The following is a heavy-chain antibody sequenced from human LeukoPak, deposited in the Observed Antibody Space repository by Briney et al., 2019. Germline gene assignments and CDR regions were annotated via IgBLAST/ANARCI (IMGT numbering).Heavy chain of an antibody. V-gene: IGHV3-7*01. D-gene: IGHD3-22*01. Sequence: GGSLRLSCAASGFTFSSYWMSWVRQAPGKGREWVANIKQDGSEKYYVDSVKGRFTISRDNAKNSLYLQMNSLRAEDTAVYYCARVVYYYDSRGVGYWGQGTLVTVSS. CDR1: GFTFSSYW. J-gene: IGHJ4*02. CDR2: IKQDGSEK. CDR3: ARVVYYYDSRGVGY.